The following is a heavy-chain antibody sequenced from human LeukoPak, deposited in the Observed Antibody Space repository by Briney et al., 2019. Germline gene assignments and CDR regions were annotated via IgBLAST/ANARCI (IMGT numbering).Heavy chain of an antibody. CDR3: ARDRAPYGDYPYYYYMDV. J-gene: IGHJ6*03. Sequence: ASVKVSCKASGGTFSSYVINWVRQAPGQGLEWMGGIIPIFGTANYAQKFQGRVTITADESTSTAYMELSSLRSEDTAVYYCARDRAPYGDYPYYYYMDVWGKGTTVTISS. CDR1: GGTFSSYV. V-gene: IGHV1-69*13. CDR2: IIPIFGTA. D-gene: IGHD4-17*01.